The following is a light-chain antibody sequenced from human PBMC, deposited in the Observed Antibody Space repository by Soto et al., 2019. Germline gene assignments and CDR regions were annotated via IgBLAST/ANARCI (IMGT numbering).Light chain of an antibody. J-gene: IGKJ1*01. CDR3: QQYGSSRWT. CDR1: QSVSSSY. Sequence: EIVLTQSPVTLSLSPGERATLSCRASQSVSSSYLAWYQQKLGQAPRLLIYATSSRATGVPARFSGSGSGTDFTLTISRLEPEDFAVYFCQQYGSSRWTFGQGTKV. V-gene: IGKV3-20*01. CDR2: ATS.